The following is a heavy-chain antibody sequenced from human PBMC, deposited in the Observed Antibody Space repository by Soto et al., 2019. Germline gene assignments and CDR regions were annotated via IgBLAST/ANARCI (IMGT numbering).Heavy chain of an antibody. CDR2: IYYSGST. D-gene: IGHD1-7*01. V-gene: IGHV4-31*03. Sequence: PSETLSLTCTVSGGSISSGGYYWSWIRQHPGKGLEWIGYIYYSGSTYYNPSLKSRVTISVDTSKNQFSLKLSSVTAADTAVYYCARGEWVITGTTGSNYYGMDVWGQGTTVTVSS. CDR1: GGSISSGGYY. CDR3: ARGEWVITGTTGSNYYGMDV. J-gene: IGHJ6*02.